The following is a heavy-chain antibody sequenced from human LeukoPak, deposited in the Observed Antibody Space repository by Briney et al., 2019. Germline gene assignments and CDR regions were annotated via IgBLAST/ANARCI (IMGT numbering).Heavy chain of an antibody. V-gene: IGHV3-48*04. Sequence: PGGSLRLSCVASGLTFSSYSMNWVRQAPGKGLERVSYISSSSSTIYYADSAKGRCTISRDNGKNSLYLQMNSLRAEDTAVYFCARGSRLGVVERGAFDIWGQGTMVTVSS. J-gene: IGHJ3*02. CDR3: ARGSRLGVVERGAFDI. CDR2: ISSSSSTI. CDR1: GLTFSSYS. D-gene: IGHD3-3*01.